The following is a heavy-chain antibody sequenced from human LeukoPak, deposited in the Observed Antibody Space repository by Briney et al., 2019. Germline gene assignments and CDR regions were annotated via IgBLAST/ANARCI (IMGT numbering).Heavy chain of an antibody. CDR1: GFTFNNYG. D-gene: IGHD6-19*01. CDR3: AKDMYSIAVAGTGTSGFDP. V-gene: IGHV3-30*02. CDR2: VRYGGSDK. J-gene: IGHJ5*02. Sequence: GGSLRLSCAASGFTFNNYGMHWVRQAPGKGLEWVAFVRYGGSDKYYADSVKGRSTISRDNSKNTLYLQMNSLRAEETAVYYCAKDMYSIAVAGTGTSGFDPWGQGTLVTVSS.